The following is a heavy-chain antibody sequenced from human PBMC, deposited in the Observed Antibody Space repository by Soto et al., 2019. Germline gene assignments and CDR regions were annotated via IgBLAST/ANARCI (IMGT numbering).Heavy chain of an antibody. CDR1: GASISSGAYY. D-gene: IGHD3-9*01. CDR3: AADRITLTAQDSFDS. Sequence: QVQLQESGPGLVKPSQTLSLTCSVSGASISSGAYYWTWIRQHPGKGLEWIGSSYDSGTTYYSPSIMRRLNISVDTTNNQFSLRMNAMTAADTAVYYCAADRITLTAQDSFDSWGQGTLVTVSS. CDR2: SYDSGTT. J-gene: IGHJ4*02. V-gene: IGHV4-31*03.